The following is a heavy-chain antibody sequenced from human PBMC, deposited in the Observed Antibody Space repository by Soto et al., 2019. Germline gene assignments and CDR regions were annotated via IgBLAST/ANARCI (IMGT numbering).Heavy chain of an antibody. V-gene: IGHV4-39*01. D-gene: IGHD3-22*01. Sequence: QLQLQESGPGLVKPSATLSLTCTVSGGSISSSSYYWGWIRQPPWKGLEWIGSIYYSGRTYYNPSLKSRVTISVDTSQHQFFLKLSFVAAADTAMYYCAKTNYYDSSGTTKQPWRFDPWGQGTPVTVSS. CDR3: AKTNYYDSSGTTKQPWRFDP. CDR2: IYYSGRT. CDR1: GGSISSSSYY. J-gene: IGHJ5*02.